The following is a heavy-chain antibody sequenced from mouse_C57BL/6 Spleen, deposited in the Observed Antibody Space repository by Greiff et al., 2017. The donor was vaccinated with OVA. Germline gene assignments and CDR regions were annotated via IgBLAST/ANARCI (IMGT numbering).Heavy chain of an antibody. J-gene: IGHJ4*01. CDR2: IRSKSSNYAT. Sequence: EVQLVESGGGLVQPKGSLKLSCAASGFTFNTYAMHWVRQAPGKGLEWVARIRSKSSNYATYYADSVKDRFTISRDNSQSMPYLQINNLKTEDTAMYYCVRGDITTVVAPNAMDYWGQGTSVTVSS. D-gene: IGHD1-1*01. CDR1: GFTFNTYA. CDR3: VRGDITTVVAPNAMDY. V-gene: IGHV10-3*01.